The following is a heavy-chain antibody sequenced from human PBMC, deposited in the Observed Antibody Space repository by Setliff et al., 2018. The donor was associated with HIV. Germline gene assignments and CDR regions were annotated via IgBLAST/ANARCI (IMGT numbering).Heavy chain of an antibody. CDR3: AKGPKYRDIAYHFES. Sequence: PGGSLRLSCVAPGVSLNYYAFSWVRQAPGRGLEWVSTSGGSSGRTDYAHSVKGRFTISRDLSTSMVFLQMDSLRAEDTALYYCAKGPKYRDIAYHFESWGPGTQVTVSS. CDR1: GVSLNYYA. D-gene: IGHD4-17*01. V-gene: IGHV3-23*01. CDR2: SGGSSGRT. J-gene: IGHJ4*02.